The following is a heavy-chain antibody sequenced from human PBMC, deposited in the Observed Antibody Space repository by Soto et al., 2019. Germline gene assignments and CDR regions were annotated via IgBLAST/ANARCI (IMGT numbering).Heavy chain of an antibody. Sequence: GESLKISCKGSEYRFTSYWIGWVRQMPGKGLEWMGIIYPGDSDTRYSSSFQGQVTISADKSISTAYLQWGSLKASDTAMYYCARRDSGPNPPFDYWGQGTLVTVSS. CDR3: ARRDSGPNPPFDY. D-gene: IGHD6-19*01. V-gene: IGHV5-51*01. CDR1: EYRFTSYW. J-gene: IGHJ4*02. CDR2: IYPGDSDT.